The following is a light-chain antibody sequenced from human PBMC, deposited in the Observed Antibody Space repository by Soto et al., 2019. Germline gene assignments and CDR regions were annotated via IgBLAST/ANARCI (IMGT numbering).Light chain of an antibody. J-gene: IGLJ2*01. CDR1: SSDVGGYNY. V-gene: IGLV2-14*01. CDR2: EVS. Sequence: QSALTQPASVSGSPGQSMTISCTGSSSDVGGYNYVSWYQQHPGKAPKLMIYEVSNRHSGVSDRFSGSKSGNTASLTISGLQAEDEADYYCSSYTLMGTLVVFGGGTKLAV. CDR3: SSYTLMGTLVV.